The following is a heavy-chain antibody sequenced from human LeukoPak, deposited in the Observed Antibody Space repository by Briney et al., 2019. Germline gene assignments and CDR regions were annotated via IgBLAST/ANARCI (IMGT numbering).Heavy chain of an antibody. CDR3: ARGRTPPAVEGGYFDY. CDR2: ISSSSSYI. J-gene: IGHJ4*02. Sequence: GGSLRLSCAASGFTFSSYSMNWVRQAPGKGLEWVSSISSSSSYIYYADSVKGRFTISRDNAKNSLYLQMNSLRAEDTAVYYCARGRTPPAVEGGYFDYWGQGTLVTVSS. CDR1: GFTFSSYS. D-gene: IGHD2-2*01. V-gene: IGHV3-21*04.